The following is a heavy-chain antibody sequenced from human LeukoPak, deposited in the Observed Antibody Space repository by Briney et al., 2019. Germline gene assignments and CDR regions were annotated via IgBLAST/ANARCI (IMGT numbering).Heavy chain of an antibody. Sequence: ASVKVSCKASGYTFTSYATHWVRQAPGQRLEWMGWINAGNGNTKYSQKFQGRVTMTTDTSTSTAYMELRSLRSDDTAVYYCARDSGSYYLDYWGQGTLVTVSS. J-gene: IGHJ4*02. CDR1: GYTFTSYA. V-gene: IGHV1-3*01. CDR3: ARDSGSYYLDY. D-gene: IGHD1-26*01. CDR2: INAGNGNT.